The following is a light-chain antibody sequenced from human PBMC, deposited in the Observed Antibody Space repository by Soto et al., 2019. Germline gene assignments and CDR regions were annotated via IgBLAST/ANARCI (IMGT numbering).Light chain of an antibody. V-gene: IGKV3-15*01. CDR3: QQYNSWPRT. CDR1: QSVISSN. CDR2: GAS. Sequence: EIGLTQSPCTLSLSPGERATLSFSASQSVISSNLAWYQQKPGQAPRLLIYGASTRATGIPARFRGSGSGTEFTLTISSLQSEDFAVYYCQQYNSWPRTFGEGTKVDIK. J-gene: IGKJ4*02.